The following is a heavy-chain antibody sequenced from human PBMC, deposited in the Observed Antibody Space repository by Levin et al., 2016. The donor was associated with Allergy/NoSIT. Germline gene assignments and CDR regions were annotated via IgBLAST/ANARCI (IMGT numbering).Heavy chain of an antibody. CDR3: ATGEFWSGYPGRGYYFDY. CDR2: FDPEDGET. V-gene: IGHV1-24*01. Sequence: ASVKVSCKVSGYTLTELSMHWVRQAPGKGLEWMGGFDPEDGETIYAQKFQGRVTMTEDTSTDTAYMELSSLRSEDTAVYYCATGEFWSGYPGRGYYFDYWGQGTLVTVSS. D-gene: IGHD3-3*01. J-gene: IGHJ4*02. CDR1: GYTLTELS.